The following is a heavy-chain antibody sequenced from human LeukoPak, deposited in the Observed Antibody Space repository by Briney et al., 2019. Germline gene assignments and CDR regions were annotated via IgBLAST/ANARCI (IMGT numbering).Heavy chain of an antibody. Sequence: RGSLRLSCAASGFTFRNYGMHWVRQAPGKGLEWVAVVRYDGGNKFYTASVKGRFTASRDNFKNTLYLQMNSPRGEDTAVYYCARDLSLPDALDIWGQGTTVTVSS. CDR3: ARDLSLPDALDI. J-gene: IGHJ3*02. V-gene: IGHV3-33*01. D-gene: IGHD3-9*01. CDR1: GFTFRNYG. CDR2: VRYDGGNK.